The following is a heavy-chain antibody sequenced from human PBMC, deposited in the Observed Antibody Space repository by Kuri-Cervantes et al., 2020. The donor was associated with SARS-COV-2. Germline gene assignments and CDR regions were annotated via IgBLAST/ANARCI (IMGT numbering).Heavy chain of an antibody. V-gene: IGHV3-48*02. CDR3: AKDSAGVHDF. CDR1: GFSFRIYS. Sequence: GESLKISCIAYGFSFRIYSMNWVRQAPGKGLEWISYVSPNSNTIYYADSVKGRFTISRDNSQNTLHLQMKSLRDEDTAIYYCAKDSAGVHDFWGQGTLVTVSS. CDR2: VSPNSNTI. D-gene: IGHD2-15*01. J-gene: IGHJ4*02.